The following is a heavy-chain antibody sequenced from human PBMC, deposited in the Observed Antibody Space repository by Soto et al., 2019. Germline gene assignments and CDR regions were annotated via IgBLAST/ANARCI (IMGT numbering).Heavy chain of an antibody. CDR1: GYTFTSYV. CDR3: ARDLSGLRISWFDP. CDR2: INAGNGNT. V-gene: IGHV1-3*01. D-gene: IGHD4-17*01. Sequence: ASVKVSCKASGYTFTSYVVHWVRQAPGQRLEWMGWINAGNGNTKYSQKFQGRVTITRDTSASTAYMELSSLRSEDTAVYYCARDLSGLRISWFDPWGQGTLVTVSS. J-gene: IGHJ5*02.